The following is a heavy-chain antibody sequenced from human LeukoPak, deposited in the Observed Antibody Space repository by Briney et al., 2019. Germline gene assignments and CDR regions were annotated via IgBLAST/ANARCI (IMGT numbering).Heavy chain of an antibody. Sequence: GASVKVSCKASGGTFSSYAISWVRQAPGQGLGWMGRIIPIFGTANYAQKFQGRVTITTDESTSTAYMGLSSLRSEDTAVYYCARSGALRYFDWLLWGQGTLVTVSS. J-gene: IGHJ4*02. V-gene: IGHV1-69*05. D-gene: IGHD3-9*01. CDR3: ARSGALRYFDWLL. CDR2: IIPIFGTA. CDR1: GGTFSSYA.